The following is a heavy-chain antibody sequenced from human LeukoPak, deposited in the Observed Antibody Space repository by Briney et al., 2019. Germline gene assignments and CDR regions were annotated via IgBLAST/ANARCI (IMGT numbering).Heavy chain of an antibody. J-gene: IGHJ4*02. V-gene: IGHV3-30*02. CDR1: GFILRSYA. CDR2: TQHDGDDK. Sequence: GGSLRLSCEASGFILRSYAMHWVRQAPGKGLEWVAFTQHDGDDKYYADSVKGRFTISRDNSKNTLYLQMNSLRAEDTAVYYCARDRSGSHTGGSDYWGQGTLVTVSS. D-gene: IGHD1-26*01. CDR3: ARDRSGSHTGGSDY.